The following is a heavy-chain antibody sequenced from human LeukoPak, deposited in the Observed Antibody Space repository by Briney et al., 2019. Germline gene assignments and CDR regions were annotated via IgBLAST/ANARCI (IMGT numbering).Heavy chain of an antibody. CDR3: ARDSSAYYFDY. J-gene: IGHJ4*02. CDR1: GFTFSSYT. D-gene: IGHD6-6*01. V-gene: IGHV3-30-3*01. Sequence: GGSLRLSCVASGFTFSSYTMQWVRQAPGKGLEWVAVISYDGSNKYYADSVKGRFTISRDNSKNTLYLQMNSLRAEGTAVYYCARDSSAYYFDYWGQGTLVTVSS. CDR2: ISYDGSNK.